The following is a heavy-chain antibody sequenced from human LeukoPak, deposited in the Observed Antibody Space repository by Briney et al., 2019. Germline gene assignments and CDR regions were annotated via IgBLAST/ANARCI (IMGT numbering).Heavy chain of an antibody. V-gene: IGHV4-59*01. J-gene: IGHJ4*02. CDR2: IYYSGST. CDR1: GGSISSYY. Sequence: KPSETLSLTCTVSGGSISSYYWSWIRQPPGKGLEYIGYIYYSGSTNYNPSLKSRLTISVDTSKNQFSLKLSSVTAADTAVYYCARDREGYYFDYWGQGTLVTVSS. D-gene: IGHD1-26*01. CDR3: ARDREGYYFDY.